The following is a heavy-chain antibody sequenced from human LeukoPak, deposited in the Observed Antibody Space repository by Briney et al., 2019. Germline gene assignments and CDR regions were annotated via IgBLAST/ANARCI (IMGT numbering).Heavy chain of an antibody. V-gene: IGHV4-59*01. D-gene: IGHD3-3*01. J-gene: IGHJ3*02. CDR2: IYYSGST. CDR3: ARDRGFLGRDAFDI. Sequence: PSETLSLTCTVSGGSISSYYWSWIRQPPGKGLGWIGYIYYSGSTNCNPSLKSRVTISVDTSKNQFSLKLSSVAAADTAVYYCARDRGFLGRDAFDIWGQGTMVTVSS. CDR1: GGSISSYY.